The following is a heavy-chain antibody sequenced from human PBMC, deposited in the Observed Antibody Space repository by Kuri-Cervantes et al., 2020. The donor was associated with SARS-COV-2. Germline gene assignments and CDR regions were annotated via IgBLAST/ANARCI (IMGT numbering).Heavy chain of an antibody. Sequence: GGSLRLSCAASGSTFSSYAMSWVRQAPGKGLEWVSVISASGASTYYADSVKGRFTISRDNSKNTLYLQMNSLRAEDTAVYYCAKVGTSIAVSGRFDYWGQGTLVTVSS. J-gene: IGHJ4*02. CDR1: GSTFSSYA. CDR2: ISASGAST. CDR3: AKVGTSIAVSGRFDY. D-gene: IGHD6-19*01. V-gene: IGHV3-23*01.